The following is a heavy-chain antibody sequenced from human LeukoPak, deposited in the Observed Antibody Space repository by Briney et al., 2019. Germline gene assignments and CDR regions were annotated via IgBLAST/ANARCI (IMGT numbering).Heavy chain of an antibody. J-gene: IGHJ4*02. V-gene: IGHV4-34*01. CDR1: GGSFSGYY. CDR3: ARDEYSSGWYAY. D-gene: IGHD6-19*01. CDR2: INYSGST. Sequence: PSETLSLTCAVYGGSFSGYYWSWIRQSPGKGLEWIGEINYSGSTNYNPSLKSRVTISVDTSKNQFSLKLSSVTAADTAVYYCARDEYSSGWYAYWGQGTLVTVSS.